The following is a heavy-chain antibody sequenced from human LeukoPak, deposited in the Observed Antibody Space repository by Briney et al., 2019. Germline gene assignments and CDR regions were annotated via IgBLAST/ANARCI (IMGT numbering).Heavy chain of an antibody. V-gene: IGHV3-30*02. CDR3: AKGRQQLLGDFDY. CDR2: IQYDASKT. D-gene: IGHD2-2*01. CDR1: GFTLSNDD. Sequence: GGSLRLSCAASGFTLSNDDVHWVRQAPGKGLEWLAFIQYDASKTHYADSVEGRFTISRDSSKSTLYLQMSSRRPEDTAVYYCAKGRQQLLGDFDYWGQGTLVTVSS. J-gene: IGHJ4*02.